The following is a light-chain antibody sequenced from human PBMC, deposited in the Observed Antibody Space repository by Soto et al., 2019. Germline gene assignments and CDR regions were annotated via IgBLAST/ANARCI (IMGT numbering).Light chain of an antibody. CDR2: GAS. V-gene: IGKV3-20*01. Sequence: EIVLTQSPGTLSLSPGESATLSCRASQSVGSSYLAWYRQKPGQAPRLLIYGASSRATGIPDRFSGGGSGTDFTLTISRVAPEDFAVYYCQQYGSSPSTFGHGTKVEIK. J-gene: IGKJ1*01. CDR1: QSVGSSY. CDR3: QQYGSSPST.